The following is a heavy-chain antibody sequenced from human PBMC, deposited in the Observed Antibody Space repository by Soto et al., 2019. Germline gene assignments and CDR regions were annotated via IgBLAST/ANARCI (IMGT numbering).Heavy chain of an antibody. CDR2: IDPSDSYT. V-gene: IGHV5-10-1*01. J-gene: IGHJ4*02. CDR3: TRHTGYDSSLDY. CDR1: GYTFTGHW. Sequence: PGESLKISCQGSGYTFTGHWISWVRQMPGKGLEWMGRIDPSDSYTDYSPTVQGHVTMSADKSINTAYLQWSSLQASDTAVYYCTRHTGYDSSLDYWGQGTLVTVYS. D-gene: IGHD5-12*01.